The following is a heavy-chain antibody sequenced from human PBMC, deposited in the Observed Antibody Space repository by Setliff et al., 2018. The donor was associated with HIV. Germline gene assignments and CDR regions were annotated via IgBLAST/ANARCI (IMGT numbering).Heavy chain of an antibody. D-gene: IGHD3-16*01. J-gene: IGHJ4*02. CDR1: NGSFSGYY. CDR2: INDSGST. CDR3: AAWGPRYSYAPYFFDS. Sequence: PSETLSLTCAVYNGSFSGYYWTWIRQPPGKGLEWIGEINDSGSTNYSTSLKSRVTISFDASRNQFPLRLSSVTAADTAVYYCAAWGPRYSYAPYFFDSWGQGTLVTVSS. V-gene: IGHV4-34*01.